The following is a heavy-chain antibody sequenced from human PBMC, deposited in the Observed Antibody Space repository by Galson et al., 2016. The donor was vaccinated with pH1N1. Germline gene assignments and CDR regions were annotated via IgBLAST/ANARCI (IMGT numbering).Heavy chain of an antibody. CDR3: VREGHHSRRGSDTYYYGMDV. J-gene: IGHJ6*02. CDR2: VYYTGAT. D-gene: IGHD3-10*01. V-gene: IGHV4-59*01. Sequence: ETLSLTCSVSGGSIGTYYWTWLRQAPGKGLEWVGYVYYTGATNYNPSLKGRISMSVDTSKNQFSLNLNSVTAADTAVYYCVREGHHSRRGSDTYYYGMDVWGQGTTVTVSS. CDR1: GGSIGTYY.